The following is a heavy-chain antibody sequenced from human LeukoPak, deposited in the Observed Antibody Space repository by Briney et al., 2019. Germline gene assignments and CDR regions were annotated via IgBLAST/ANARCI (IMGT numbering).Heavy chain of an antibody. D-gene: IGHD7-27*01. Sequence: SETLSLTCTVSGGSTSSYYWSWIRQPPGKGLEWIGYIYYSGSTNYNPSLKSRVTISVDTSKNQFSLKLSSVTAADTAVYYCASLTGPSVWGQGTLVTVSS. CDR1: GGSTSSYY. V-gene: IGHV4-59*01. J-gene: IGHJ4*02. CDR2: IYYSGST. CDR3: ASLTGPSV.